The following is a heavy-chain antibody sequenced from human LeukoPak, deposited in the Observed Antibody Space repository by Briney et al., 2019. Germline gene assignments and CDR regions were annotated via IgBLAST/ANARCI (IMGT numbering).Heavy chain of an antibody. CDR2: IIPIFGTA. V-gene: IGHV1-69*13. CDR1: GGTFSSYA. CDR3: ARERVEDYTTQPDY. D-gene: IGHD4-11*01. Sequence: GASVKVSCKASGGTFSSYAISWVRQAPGQGLEWMGGIIPIFGTANYAQKFQGRVTITADESTSTAYMELSSLRSEDTAVYYCARERVEDYTTQPDYWGQGTLVTVSS. J-gene: IGHJ4*02.